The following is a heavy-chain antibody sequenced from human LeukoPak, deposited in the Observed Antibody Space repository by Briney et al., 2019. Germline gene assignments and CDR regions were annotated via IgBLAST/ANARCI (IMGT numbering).Heavy chain of an antibody. D-gene: IGHD6-13*01. CDR3: ARLNKGSSSWYWGYNWFDP. J-gene: IGHJ5*02. Sequence: NPSETLSLTCTVSGGSISSSSYYWGWIRQPPGKGLEWIGSIYYSGSTYYNPSLKSRVTISVDTSKNQFSLKLSSVTAADTAVYYCARLNKGSSSWYWGYNWFDPWGQGTLVTVSS. CDR1: GGSISSSSYY. V-gene: IGHV4-39*07. CDR2: IYYSGST.